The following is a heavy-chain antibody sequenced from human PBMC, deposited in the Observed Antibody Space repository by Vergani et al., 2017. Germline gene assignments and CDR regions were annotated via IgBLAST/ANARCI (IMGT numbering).Heavy chain of an antibody. CDR2: ISSNGGST. Sequence: VQLVESGGGVVQPGRSLRLSCAASGFTFSTYAMHWVRQAPGKGLEYVSAISSNGGSTFYADSVKGRFTISRDNSKNTLYLQVSSLRAEDTAVYYCVKGSFGVDDYGEYNYGGQGTLVTVSS. CDR3: VKGSFGVDDYGEYNY. CDR1: GFTFSTYA. V-gene: IGHV3-64D*08. J-gene: IGHJ4*02. D-gene: IGHD4-17*01.